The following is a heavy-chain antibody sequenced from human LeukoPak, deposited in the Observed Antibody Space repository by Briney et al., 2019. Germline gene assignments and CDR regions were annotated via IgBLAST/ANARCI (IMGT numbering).Heavy chain of an antibody. CDR2: INPSGGST. J-gene: IGHJ4*02. Sequence: GASVKVSCKASGYTFTSYYMHWVRQAPGQGLEWMGIINPSGGSTSYAQKFQGRVTMTRDTSTSTVYMELSSLRSEDTAVYYCARGPSRPNDYGDYVPYYFDYWGRGTLVTVSS. D-gene: IGHD4-17*01. CDR1: GYTFTSYY. V-gene: IGHV1-46*01. CDR3: ARGPSRPNDYGDYVPYYFDY.